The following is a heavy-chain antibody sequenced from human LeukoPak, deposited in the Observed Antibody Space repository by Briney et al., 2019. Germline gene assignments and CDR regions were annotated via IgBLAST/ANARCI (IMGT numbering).Heavy chain of an antibody. J-gene: IGHJ3*02. V-gene: IGHV4-4*07. D-gene: IGHD3-3*02. CDR3: ARDVAIFGVVDAFDI. CDR2: IYTSGST. CDR1: GGSISSYY. Sequence: SETLSLTCTVSGGSISSYYWSWIRQPAGKGLEWIGRIYTSGSTNYNPSLKSRVTMSVDTSKNQFSLKLSSVTAADTAVYYCARDVAIFGVVDAFDIWGQGTMVTVSS.